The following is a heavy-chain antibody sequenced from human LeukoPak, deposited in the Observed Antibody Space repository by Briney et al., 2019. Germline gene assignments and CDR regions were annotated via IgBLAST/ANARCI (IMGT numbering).Heavy chain of an antibody. V-gene: IGHV3-48*04. CDR1: GFSFSDYT. J-gene: IGHJ5*02. Sequence: GASLRLSRVLSGFSFSDYTMNCVPQAPGGGLEWSSYIYISSSPTYYADSVKGRFTISRDNAKSSLYLQMSSLGAEDTALYYCARGPPLLDPWGQGTLVTVSS. CDR3: ARGPPLLDP. CDR2: IYISSSPT.